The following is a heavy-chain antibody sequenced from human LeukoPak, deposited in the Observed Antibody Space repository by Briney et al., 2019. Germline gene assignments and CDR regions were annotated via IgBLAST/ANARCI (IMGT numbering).Heavy chain of an antibody. CDR3: ARFLSGFYADQ. CDR2: INSDASST. J-gene: IGHJ4*02. V-gene: IGHV3-74*01. CDR1: GFTFSGYW. Sequence: GGSLRLSCAASGFTFSGYWMPWVRQAPGKGLVWVSRINSDASSTSYAEHVKGRFTISRDNAKNTLYLQMNSLRAEDTAVYYCARFLSGFYADQWGQGTLVTVSS. D-gene: IGHD3-3*01.